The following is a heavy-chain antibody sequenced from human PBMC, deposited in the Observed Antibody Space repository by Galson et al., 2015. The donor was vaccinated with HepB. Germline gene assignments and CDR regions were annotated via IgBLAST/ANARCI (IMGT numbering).Heavy chain of an antibody. CDR3: ARLYSNSWYDEIENWFDP. J-gene: IGHJ5*02. Sequence: SVKVSCKASGGTFSSYAISWVRQAPGQGLEWMGGIIPILGIANYAQKFQGRVTITADKSTSTAYMELSSLRSEDTAVYYCARLYSNSWYDEIENWFDPWGQGTLVTVSS. CDR1: GGTFSSYA. V-gene: IGHV1-69*10. CDR2: IIPILGIA. D-gene: IGHD6-13*01.